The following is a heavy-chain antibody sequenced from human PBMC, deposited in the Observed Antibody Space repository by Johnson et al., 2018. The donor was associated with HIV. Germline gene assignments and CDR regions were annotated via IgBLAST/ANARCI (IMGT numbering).Heavy chain of an antibody. V-gene: IGHV3-7*05. CDR3: AKRGSGWPSDAFDI. D-gene: IGHD6-19*01. CDR1: GFTFSFYW. J-gene: IGHJ3*02. Sequence: VQLVESGGGLVQPGGSLRLSCGASGFTFSFYWMSWVRQAPGKGLEWVATIKQDGSEKYYVDSVKGRFTISRDNSKNTLYLQMNSLRAEDTAVYYCAKRGSGWPSDAFDIWGQGTMVTVSS. CDR2: IKQDGSEK.